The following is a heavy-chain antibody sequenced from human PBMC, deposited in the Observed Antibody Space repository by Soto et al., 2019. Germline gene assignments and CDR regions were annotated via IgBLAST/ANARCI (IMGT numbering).Heavy chain of an antibody. J-gene: IGHJ4*02. D-gene: IGHD2-8*01. CDR1: GDSISNKNYH. CDR2: VYSNGDT. CDR3: ASLNNGRPGDS. Sequence: ETLSLTGTFSGDSISNKNYHWGWTRQPPGKGLGGIGTVYSNGDTYHNPSLKIRLAMPVDKSKNQFSLSLISVTAADTAVYFCASLNNGRPGDSWGQGTLVTVSS. V-gene: IGHV4-39*01.